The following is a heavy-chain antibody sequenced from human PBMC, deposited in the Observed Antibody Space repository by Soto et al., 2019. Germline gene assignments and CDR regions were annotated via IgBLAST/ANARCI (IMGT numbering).Heavy chain of an antibody. CDR1: GFMFRTFG. CDR3: AKGRDGSGKFYGMDV. D-gene: IGHD3-10*01. J-gene: IGHJ6*02. CDR2: IYYDGDYK. V-gene: IGHV3-33*06. Sequence: QEQLVESGGGVVQPGRSLRLSCAASGFMFRTFGMHWVRQAPGKGLEWVGVIYYDGDYKYYADSVKGRFTISRDNFKNTVSLQMNTLRAEDTGLYYCAKGRDGSGKFYGMDVWGQGTTVTVSS.